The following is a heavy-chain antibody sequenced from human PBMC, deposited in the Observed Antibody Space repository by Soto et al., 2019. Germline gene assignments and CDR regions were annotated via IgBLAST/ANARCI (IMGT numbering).Heavy chain of an antibody. V-gene: IGHV1-58*02. D-gene: IGHD3-16*02. Sequence: ASVKVSCKASGFTFTSSAMQWVRQARGQRLEWIGWIVVGSGNTNYAQKFQERVTITRDMSTSTAYMELSSLRSEDTAVYYCAADVHMGDYVWGSYRSYYYYYGMDVWGQGTTVTVSS. CDR1: GFTFTSSA. J-gene: IGHJ6*02. CDR3: AADVHMGDYVWGSYRSYYYYYGMDV. CDR2: IVVGSGNT.